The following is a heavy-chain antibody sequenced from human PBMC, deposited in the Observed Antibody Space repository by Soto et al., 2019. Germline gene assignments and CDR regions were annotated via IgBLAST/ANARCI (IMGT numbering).Heavy chain of an antibody. CDR1: GGTFRNYP. J-gene: IGHJ4*02. V-gene: IGHV1-69*01. D-gene: IGHD1-1*01. CDR3: ARVLEFRDGYISHFDF. CDR2: IIPIVGIP. Sequence: QVQLVQSGAEVKKPGSSVKVSCKASGGTFRNYPFSWVRQAPGQGLEWMGGIIPIVGIPNYAQKFQGRVTITADESKTTVHMELSSLRSDDTAVYYCARVLEFRDGYISHFDFWGQGTLVTVSS.